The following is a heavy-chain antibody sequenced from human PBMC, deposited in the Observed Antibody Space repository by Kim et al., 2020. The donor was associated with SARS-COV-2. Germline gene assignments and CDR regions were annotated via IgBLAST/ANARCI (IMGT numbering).Heavy chain of an antibody. J-gene: IGHJ4*02. D-gene: IGHD3-10*01. V-gene: IGHV1-46*01. Sequence: PRGGSTSYPQEFQGRVTMTSDTSTSTVYMELSSLRSEDTAVYYCAIESYYWGQGTLVTVSS. CDR3: AIESYY. CDR2: PRGGST.